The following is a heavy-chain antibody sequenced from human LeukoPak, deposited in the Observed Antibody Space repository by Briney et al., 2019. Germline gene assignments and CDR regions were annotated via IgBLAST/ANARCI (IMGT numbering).Heavy chain of an antibody. CDR1: GFTFSSYS. CDR2: ISSSSSTI. Sequence: GGSLRLSCAASGFTFSSYSMNWVRQAPGKGLEWVSYISSSSSTIYYADSVKGRFTISRDNAKNSLYLQMNSLRAEDTAVYYCARDGGYCSSTSCYTGASDYWGQGTLVTVS. CDR3: ARDGGYCSSTSCYTGASDY. D-gene: IGHD2-2*02. V-gene: IGHV3-48*01. J-gene: IGHJ4*02.